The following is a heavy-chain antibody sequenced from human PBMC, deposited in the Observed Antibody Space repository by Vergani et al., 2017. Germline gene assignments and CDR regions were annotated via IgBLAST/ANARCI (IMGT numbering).Heavy chain of an antibody. Sequence: EVQLVESGGGLVQPGGSLRLSCAASGFTFSSYSMNWVRQAPGKGLEWVSSISSRSTYTYYADSMKVRFTISRDNAKNSLYLQMNSLRAEDTAVYYCARGYKYDNSGYYYYLPDYWGQGTLVTVSS. CDR2: ISSRSTYT. CDR1: GFTFSSYS. D-gene: IGHD3-22*01. V-gene: IGHV3-21*01. CDR3: ARGYKYDNSGYYYYLPDY. J-gene: IGHJ4*02.